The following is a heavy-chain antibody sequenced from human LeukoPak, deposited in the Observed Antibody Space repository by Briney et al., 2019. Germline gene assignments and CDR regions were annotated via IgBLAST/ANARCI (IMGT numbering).Heavy chain of an antibody. CDR1: GGSFSGYY. J-gene: IGHJ5*02. D-gene: IGHD2-15*01. CDR2: INHSGST. V-gene: IGHV4-34*01. Sequence: PSETLSLTCAVYGGSFSGYYWSWIRQPPGKGLEWIGEINHSGSTNYNPSLKSRVTISVDTSKNQFSLKLSSVTAADTAVYYCARPSGRYCSGGSCNTRRAAWFDPWGQGTLVTVSS. CDR3: ARPSGRYCSGGSCNTRRAAWFDP.